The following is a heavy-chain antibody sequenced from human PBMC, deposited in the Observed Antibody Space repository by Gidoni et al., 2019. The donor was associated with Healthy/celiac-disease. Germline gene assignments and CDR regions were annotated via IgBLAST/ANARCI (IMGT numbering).Heavy chain of an antibody. Sequence: EVQLVESGGGLVQPGGSLKLSCAASGFTFSGSAMHWVRQASGKGLEWVGRIRSKANSYATAYAASVKGRFTISRDDSKNTAYLQMNSLKTEDTAVYYCTRSWGYYGSGSLDYWGQGTLVTVSS. V-gene: IGHV3-73*02. J-gene: IGHJ4*02. CDR2: IRSKANSYAT. CDR1: GFTFSGSA. D-gene: IGHD3-10*01. CDR3: TRSWGYYGSGSLDY.